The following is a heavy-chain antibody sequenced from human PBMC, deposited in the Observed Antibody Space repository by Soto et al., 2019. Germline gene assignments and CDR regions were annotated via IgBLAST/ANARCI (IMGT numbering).Heavy chain of an antibody. J-gene: IGHJ4*02. CDR2: ISSDGRDK. CDR3: VSQVRVDS. Sequence: QVRLVESGGGVVQPGGSLRLSCAASGFSFSSYNMYWVRQAPGKGLEWVAIISSDGRDKYYADSVKGRCTISRDNSKNTVFLQVDSLSVEDTAVFYCVSQVRVDSWGQGTLVTVSS. V-gene: IGHV3-30*04. CDR1: GFSFSSYN.